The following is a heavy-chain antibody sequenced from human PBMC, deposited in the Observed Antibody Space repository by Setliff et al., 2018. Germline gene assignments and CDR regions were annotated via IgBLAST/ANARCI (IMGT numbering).Heavy chain of an antibody. Sequence: TLSLTCTVSGGSISSGGYYWSWIRQHPGKGLEWIGYIYYSGSTYYNPSLKSRVSISVDTSKNQFSLNLSSVTAADTAVYYCARHRRAVAAPGTFDFWGQGTKVTVS. D-gene: IGHD6-19*01. CDR3: ARHRRAVAAPGTFDF. CDR1: GGSISSGGYY. V-gene: IGHV4-31*03. CDR2: IYYSGST. J-gene: IGHJ3*01.